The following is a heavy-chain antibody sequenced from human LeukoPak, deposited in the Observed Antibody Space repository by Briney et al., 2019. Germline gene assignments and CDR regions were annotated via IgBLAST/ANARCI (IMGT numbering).Heavy chain of an antibody. CDR3: ARGPSRPLGDGMDV. V-gene: IGHV4-34*01. CDR1: GGAFSGYY. D-gene: IGHD6-6*01. J-gene: IGHJ6*02. CDR2: IKRSGST. Sequence: PSETLSLTCAVYGGAFSGYYWSWIRQPPGKGLEWIGEIKRSGSTNFNTSLKRRATISVATSKNQFSQKLGLVTAAATAVYYWARGPSRPLGDGMDVWGQGTTVTVSS.